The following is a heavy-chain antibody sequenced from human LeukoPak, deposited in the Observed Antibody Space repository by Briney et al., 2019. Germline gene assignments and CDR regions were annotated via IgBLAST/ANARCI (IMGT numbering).Heavy chain of an antibody. D-gene: IGHD3-22*01. V-gene: IGHV4-39*01. J-gene: IGHJ4*02. CDR1: GGSISSSSYY. Sequence: PSETLSLTCTVSGGSISSSSYYWGWIRQPPGKGLEWIGSIYYSGSTYYNPSLKSRVTISVDTSKNQFSLKLSSVTAADTAVYYCASAYYGSSGYLREGVFDYWGQGTLVTVSS. CDR3: ASAYYGSSGYLREGVFDY. CDR2: IYYSGST.